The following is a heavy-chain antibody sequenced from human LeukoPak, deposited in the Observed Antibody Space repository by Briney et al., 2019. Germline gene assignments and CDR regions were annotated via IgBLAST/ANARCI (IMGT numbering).Heavy chain of an antibody. D-gene: IGHD3-10*01. V-gene: IGHV1-2*02. CDR2: INPDTGGT. CDR3: AREHLFSGSENYVLHNWFDP. CDR1: GYTFTDYY. Sequence: GASVKVSCKASGYTFTDYYMHWVRQAPGQGLEWTGRINPDTGGTNSAQRFQGRVTMTRDTSIRTAYMELSSLRSDDTAVYYCAREHLFSGSENYVLHNWFDPWGQGTLVTVSS. J-gene: IGHJ5*02.